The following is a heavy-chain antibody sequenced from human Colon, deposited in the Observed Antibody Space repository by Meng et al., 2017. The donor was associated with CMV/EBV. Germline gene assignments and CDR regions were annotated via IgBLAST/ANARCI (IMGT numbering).Heavy chain of an antibody. CDR2: ISSSSSTI. Sequence: GESLKISCAASGFTFSSYSMNWVRQAPGKGLEWVSYISSSSSTIYYADPVKGRFTISRDNAKNSLYLQMNSLRAEDTAVYYCARGDSSSPGEFDYWGQGTLVTVSS. J-gene: IGHJ4*02. V-gene: IGHV3-48*04. CDR3: ARGDSSSPGEFDY. D-gene: IGHD6-6*01. CDR1: GFTFSSYS.